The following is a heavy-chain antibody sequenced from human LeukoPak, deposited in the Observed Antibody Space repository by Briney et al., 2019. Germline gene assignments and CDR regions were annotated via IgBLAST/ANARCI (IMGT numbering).Heavy chain of an antibody. Sequence: GGSPRLSCAASGFTFSSYGMHWVRQAPGKGLEWVAVISYDGSNKYYADSVKGRFTISRDNSKNTLYLQMNSLRAEDTAVYYCAKGNGGAYWGQGTLVTVSS. CDR3: AKGNGGAY. J-gene: IGHJ4*02. V-gene: IGHV3-30*18. CDR1: GFTFSSYG. D-gene: IGHD3-10*01. CDR2: ISYDGSNK.